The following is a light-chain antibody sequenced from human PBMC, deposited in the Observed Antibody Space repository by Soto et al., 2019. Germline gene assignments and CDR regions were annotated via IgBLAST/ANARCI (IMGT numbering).Light chain of an antibody. J-gene: IGKJ1*01. V-gene: IGKV3-20*01. CDR1: QRARGSY. CDR3: QQYSISSP. CDR2: GAS. Sequence: VAPPPCNVHLSPGARANLVCRASQRARGSYLAWYQQKPGQAPRLLIYGASSRATDIPDRFSGSGSGTDFTHTINRLEPEDCAVYYCQQYSISSPSGQGAVVDIK.